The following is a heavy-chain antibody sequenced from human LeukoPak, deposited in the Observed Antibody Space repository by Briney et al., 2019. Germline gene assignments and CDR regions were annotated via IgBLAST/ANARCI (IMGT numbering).Heavy chain of an antibody. V-gene: IGHV4-34*01. CDR3: ARGVEAAAVDYYYYMDV. CDR1: GGSFSGYY. Sequence: PSETLSPTCAVYGGSFSGYYWSWIRQPPGKGLEWIGEINHSGSTNYNPSLKSRVTISVDTSKNQFSLELSSVTAADTAVYYCARGVEAAAVDYYYYMDVWGKGTTVTVSS. CDR2: INHSGST. D-gene: IGHD6-13*01. J-gene: IGHJ6*03.